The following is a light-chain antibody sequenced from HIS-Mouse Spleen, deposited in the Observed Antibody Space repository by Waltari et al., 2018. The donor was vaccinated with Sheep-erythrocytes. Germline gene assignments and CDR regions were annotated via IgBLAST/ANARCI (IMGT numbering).Light chain of an antibody. Sequence: QSALTQPRSVSGSPGQTVTISCTGTSSDVGGYKYVSWYQQHPGKTHKLLIYDVTKRPNVVRVRFSGSKCGNTASLTISGLQDEDEADYYCCSYVGSYHHVFATGTKVTVL. CDR1: SSDVGGYKY. CDR2: DVT. V-gene: IGLV2-11*01. J-gene: IGLJ1*01. CDR3: CSYVGSYHHV.